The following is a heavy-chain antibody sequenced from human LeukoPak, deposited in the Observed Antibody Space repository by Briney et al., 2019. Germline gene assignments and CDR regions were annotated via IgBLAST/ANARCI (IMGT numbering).Heavy chain of an antibody. CDR3: AKDRESYGDCGY. CDR1: GFTFSSYG. CDR2: ISYDGSNK. D-gene: IGHD4-17*01. J-gene: IGHJ4*02. V-gene: IGHV3-30*18. Sequence: GGSLRLSCAASGFTFSSYGMHWVRQAPGKGLEWVAVISYDGSNKYYADSVKGRFTISRDNSKNTLYLQMNSLRAEDTAVYYCAKDRESYGDCGYWGQGTLVTVSS.